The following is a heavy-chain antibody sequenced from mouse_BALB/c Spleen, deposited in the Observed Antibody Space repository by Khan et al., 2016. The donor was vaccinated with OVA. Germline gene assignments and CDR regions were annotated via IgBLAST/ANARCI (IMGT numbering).Heavy chain of an antibody. CDR3: AREASSWDFSFPY. D-gene: IGHD4-1*01. CDR1: GYTFTNYV. J-gene: IGHJ3*01. Sequence: VQLQQPGPELVEPGASVKMSCKASGYTFTNYVMHWVKQKPGQGLEWIGYINPYNAGTRYNEKFKGKATLTSDISSTTAYMELSSLTSEDSAVXYCAREASSWDFSFPYWGQGTLVTVSA. CDR2: INPYNAGT. V-gene: IGHV1S136*01.